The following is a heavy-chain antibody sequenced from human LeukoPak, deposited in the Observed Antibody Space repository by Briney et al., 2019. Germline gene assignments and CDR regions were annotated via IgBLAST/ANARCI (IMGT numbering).Heavy chain of an antibody. Sequence: GESLKISCKGSGYSFTSYWIGWVRQMPGKGLEWMGIIYPGDSDTRYSPSFQGQVTISADKSISTAYLQWSSLKASDTAMYYCARQPQRGYCSSTSCYLFDYWGQGTLVTVSS. J-gene: IGHJ4*02. CDR2: IYPGDSDT. CDR3: ARQPQRGYCSSTSCYLFDY. D-gene: IGHD2-2*01. CDR1: GYSFTSYW. V-gene: IGHV5-51*01.